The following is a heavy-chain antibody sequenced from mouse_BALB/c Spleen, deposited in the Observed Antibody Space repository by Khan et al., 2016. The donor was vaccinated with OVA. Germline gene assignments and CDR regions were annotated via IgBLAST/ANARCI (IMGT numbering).Heavy chain of an antibody. CDR1: GYSFTAYF. J-gene: IGHJ2*03. Sequence: VQLKESGPELVKPGASVKISCKASGYSFTAYFINWVMQSHGKSLEWIGRINPHFGETFYNQRFKDKATLTADESSTTAHMELSSLGSEDSAVYYRSRTYRSDFDYWGQGTSLTVSS. CDR2: INPHFGET. CDR3: SRTYRSDFDY. V-gene: IGHV1-20*02. D-gene: IGHD1-1*01.